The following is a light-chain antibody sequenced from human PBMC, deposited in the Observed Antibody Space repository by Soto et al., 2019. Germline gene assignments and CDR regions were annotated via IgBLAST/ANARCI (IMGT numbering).Light chain of an antibody. Sequence: EIVLTQSPGTLSLSPGERATLSCRTSQSVSSSYLAWYQQKPGQAPRLLIYGASSRATGIPDRFSGTGSGTDFTLTISGLEPEDFAVYFCQLFGSSAITFGQGTRLEIK. CDR2: GAS. CDR3: QLFGSSAIT. CDR1: QSVSSSY. J-gene: IGKJ5*01. V-gene: IGKV3-20*01.